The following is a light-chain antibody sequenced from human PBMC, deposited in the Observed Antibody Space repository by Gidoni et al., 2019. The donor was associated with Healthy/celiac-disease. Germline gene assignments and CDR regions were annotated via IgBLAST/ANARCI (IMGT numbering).Light chain of an antibody. CDR3: QQYNNWPPLT. V-gene: IGKV3-15*01. J-gene: IGKJ4*01. CDR2: GAS. Sequence: EIVMTQSPATLSVSPGERATLSCRARQSVSSNLAWYQQKPGQAPRLLIYGASTRATGIPASFSGSGSGTEFTLTISSLQSEDFAVYCCQQYNNWPPLTFGGGTKVEIK. CDR1: QSVSSN.